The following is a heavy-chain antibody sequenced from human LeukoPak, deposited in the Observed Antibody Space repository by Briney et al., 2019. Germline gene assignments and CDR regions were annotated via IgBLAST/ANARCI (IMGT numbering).Heavy chain of an antibody. CDR1: GFTLSSYA. D-gene: IGHD2-21*02. CDR3: ARGGGDLWGFDI. CDR2: ISCNSSYI. V-gene: IGHV3-21*01. J-gene: IGHJ3*02. Sequence: SGRSLRLSCAASGFTLSSYAMSWVRQAPGKGLEWVSSISCNSSYICYADSVKGRFTISRDNAQNSLYLQMNRLRAEVTAVYYCARGGGDLWGFDIWGQGTMVTVSS.